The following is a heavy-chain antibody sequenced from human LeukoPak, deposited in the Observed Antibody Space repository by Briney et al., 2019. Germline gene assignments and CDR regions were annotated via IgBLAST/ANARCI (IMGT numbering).Heavy chain of an antibody. CDR2: ISAYNGNT. V-gene: IGHV1-18*01. CDR1: GYTFTSYG. Sequence: ASVKVSCKASGYTFTSYGISWVRQSPGQGLEWMGWISAYNGNTNYAQKLQGRVTMTTDTSTSTAYMELRSLRSDDTAVYYCARDSQQWLPRGTFDYWGQGTLVTVSS. D-gene: IGHD6-19*01. J-gene: IGHJ4*02. CDR3: ARDSQQWLPRGTFDY.